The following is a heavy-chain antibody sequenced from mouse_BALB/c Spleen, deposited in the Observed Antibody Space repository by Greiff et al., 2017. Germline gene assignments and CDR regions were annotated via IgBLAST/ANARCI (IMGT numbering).Heavy chain of an antibody. CDR3: ARSYYGIGYAMDY. J-gene: IGHJ4*01. V-gene: IGHV5-17*02. D-gene: IGHD1-1*01. CDR2: ISSGSSTI. Sequence: EVKVVESGGGLVQPGGSRKLSCAASGFTFSSFGMHWVRQAPEKGLEWVAYISSGSSTIYYADTVKGRFTISRDNPKNTLFLQMTSLRSEDTAMYYCARSYYGIGYAMDYWGQGTSVTVSS. CDR1: GFTFSSFG.